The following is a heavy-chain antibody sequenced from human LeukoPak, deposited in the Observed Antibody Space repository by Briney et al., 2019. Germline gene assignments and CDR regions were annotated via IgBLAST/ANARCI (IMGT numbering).Heavy chain of an antibody. J-gene: IGHJ4*02. CDR2: IYHSGST. Sequence: SGTLSLTCAVSGGSISSSNWWSWVRQPPGKGLEWIGEIYHSGSTNYNPSLKSRVTISVDKSKNQFSLKLSSVTAADTAVYYCARPRIKYSSGWYYFDYWGQGTLVTVSS. CDR3: ARPRIKYSSGWYYFDY. CDR1: GGSISSSNW. D-gene: IGHD6-19*01. V-gene: IGHV4-4*02.